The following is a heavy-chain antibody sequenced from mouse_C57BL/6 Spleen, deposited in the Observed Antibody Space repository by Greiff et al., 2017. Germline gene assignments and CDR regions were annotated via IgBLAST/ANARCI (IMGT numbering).Heavy chain of an antibody. J-gene: IGHJ3*01. CDR2: ISYDGSN. V-gene: IGHV3-6*01. Sequence: EVQRVESGPGLVKPSQSLSLTCSVTGYSITSGYYWNWIRQFPGNKLEWMGYISYDGSNNYNPSLKNRISITRDTSKNQFFLKLNSVTTEDTATYYCASPKKGSSYGFAYWGQGTLVTVSA. D-gene: IGHD1-1*01. CDR1: GYSITSGYY. CDR3: ASPKKGSSYGFAY.